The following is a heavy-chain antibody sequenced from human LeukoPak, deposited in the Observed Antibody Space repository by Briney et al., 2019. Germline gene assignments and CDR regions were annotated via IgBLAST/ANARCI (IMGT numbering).Heavy chain of an antibody. CDR3: ARGLLPRRGYYYGMDV. CDR1: GGSISSYY. Sequence: PSETLSLTCTVSGGSISSYYWSWIRQPAGKGLEWIGRIYTSGSTNYNPSLKSRVTMSVDTSENQFSLKLSSVTAADTAVYYCARGLLPRRGYYYGMDVWGQGTTVTVSS. D-gene: IGHD3-10*01. J-gene: IGHJ6*02. V-gene: IGHV4-4*07. CDR2: IYTSGST.